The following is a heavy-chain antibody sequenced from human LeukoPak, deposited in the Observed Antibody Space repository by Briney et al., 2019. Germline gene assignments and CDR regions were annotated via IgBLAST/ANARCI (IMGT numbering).Heavy chain of an antibody. CDR1: GYTVASYG. CDR2: INTNTGNP. V-gene: IGHV7-4-1*02. J-gene: IGHJ4*02. D-gene: IGHD3-22*01. CDR3: ARSSGSHY. Sequence: ASVKVSCKASGYTVASYGVSWVGRAPGHGLEGWGWINTNTGNPVYAQGFTGRFVFSLDNSGNTTYLQSTSLQAEDSAVYSCARSSGSHYWGQGTLVTVSS.